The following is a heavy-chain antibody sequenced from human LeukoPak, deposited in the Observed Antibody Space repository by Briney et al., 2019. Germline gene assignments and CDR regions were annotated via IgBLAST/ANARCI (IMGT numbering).Heavy chain of an antibody. J-gene: IGHJ4*02. Sequence: GSLRLSCAASGFTFSDYYMSWIRQAPGKGLEWVSGISPSGDIKYYADSVKGRFTISRDNSKKTLYLEVSSLTGEDTAVYYCAKDDAWIRFGEWSQGTLVTVSS. D-gene: IGHD3-10*01. V-gene: IGHV3-23*01. CDR3: AKDDAWIRFGE. CDR1: GFTFSDYY. CDR2: ISPSGDIK.